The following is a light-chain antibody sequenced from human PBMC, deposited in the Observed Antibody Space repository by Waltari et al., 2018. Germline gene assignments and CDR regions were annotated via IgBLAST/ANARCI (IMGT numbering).Light chain of an antibody. CDR2: AAS. J-gene: IGKJ3*01. V-gene: IGKV1-39*01. Sequence: DIQMTQSPSSVSASVGDRVNITCRTSESISSFLNWYQQTPGRATKLLIYAASALQSDGPSRFSGRGSGTEFTLTISSLQPDDFATYYCQQIYSGVTFGPGTRVDLK. CDR1: ESISSF. CDR3: QQIYSGVT.